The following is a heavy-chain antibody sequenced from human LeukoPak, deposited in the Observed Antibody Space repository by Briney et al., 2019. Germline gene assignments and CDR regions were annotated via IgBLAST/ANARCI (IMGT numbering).Heavy chain of an antibody. Sequence: DSVKGRFTISRDNAKNSLYLRMNSLRAEDTAVYYCARGGVVSQGAFDIWGHGTMVTVSS. V-gene: IGHV3-7*01. D-gene: IGHD2-15*01. CDR3: ARGGVVSQGAFDI. J-gene: IGHJ3*02.